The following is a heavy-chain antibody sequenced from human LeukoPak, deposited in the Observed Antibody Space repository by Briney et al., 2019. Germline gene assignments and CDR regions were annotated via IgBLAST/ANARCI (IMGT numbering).Heavy chain of an antibody. V-gene: IGHV1-2*06. D-gene: IGHD2-2*01. CDR2: INPNSGGT. Sequence: GASVTVSCKASGYTFTSYYMHWVRQAPGQGLEWMGRINPNSGGTNYAQKFQGRVTMTRDTSISTAYMELSRLRSDDTAVYFCARDLGSTRGYWGQGTLVTVSS. J-gene: IGHJ4*02. CDR3: ARDLGSTRGY. CDR1: GYTFTSYY.